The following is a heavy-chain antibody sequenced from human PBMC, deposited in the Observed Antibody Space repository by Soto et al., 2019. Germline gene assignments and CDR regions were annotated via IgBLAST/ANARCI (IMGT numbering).Heavy chain of an antibody. J-gene: IGHJ3*02. CDR2: ISYDGSNK. Sequence: SLILSFAASGFTLSSYAISWVCQAPFKVLQWVPVISYDGSNKYYADSAHGRSTISRDNSKNTPYLPTNRLRAEDTAVYYCARNGLYDSSNYPDAFDIWGQGTMVTASS. CDR1: GFTLSSYA. V-gene: IGHV3-30-3*01. D-gene: IGHD3-22*01. CDR3: ARNGLYDSSNYPDAFDI.